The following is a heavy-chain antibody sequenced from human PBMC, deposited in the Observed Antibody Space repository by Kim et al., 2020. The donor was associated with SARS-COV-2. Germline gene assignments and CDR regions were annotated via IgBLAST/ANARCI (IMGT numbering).Heavy chain of an antibody. CDR1: GFSFSSYW. V-gene: IGHV3-7*01. J-gene: IGHJ5*02. CDR2: IKKDGSEK. CDR3: ARELTFYYGSGLNGDWFDP. Sequence: GGSLRLSCAASGFSFSSYWMSWVRQAPGKGLEWVANIKKDGSEKNYVDSVKGRFTISRDNAKSSLFLHMNSLRAEDTAVYFCARELTFYYGSGLNGDWFDPWGQGTLVTVSS. D-gene: IGHD3-10*01.